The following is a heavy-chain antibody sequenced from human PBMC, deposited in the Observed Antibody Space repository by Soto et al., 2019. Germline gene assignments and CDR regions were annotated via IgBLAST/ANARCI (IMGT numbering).Heavy chain of an antibody. CDR1: GFTFSSYG. D-gene: IGHD3-3*01. J-gene: IGHJ4*02. CDR3: AKDRNPITTIFGVVIPYSGYDFVY. V-gene: IGHV3-30*18. Sequence: LRLSCAASGFTFSSYGMHWVRQAPGKGLEWVAVISYDGSNKYYADSVKGRFTISRDNSKNTLYLQMNSLRAEDTAVYYCAKDRNPITTIFGVVIPYSGYDFVYWGQGTLVTVSS. CDR2: ISYDGSNK.